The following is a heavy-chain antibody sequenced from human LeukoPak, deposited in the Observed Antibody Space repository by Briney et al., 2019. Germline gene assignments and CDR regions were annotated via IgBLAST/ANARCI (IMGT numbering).Heavy chain of an antibody. CDR3: AKIVVVPAAIYWDAFDI. Sequence: PGGSLRLSCAASGFTFSSYAMSWVRQAPGKGLEWVSAISGSGGSTYYADSVKGRFTISRDNSKNTLYLQMNSLRAEGTAVYYCAKIVVVPAAIYWDAFDIWGQGTMVTVSS. J-gene: IGHJ3*02. V-gene: IGHV3-23*01. CDR1: GFTFSSYA. CDR2: ISGSGGST. D-gene: IGHD2-2*01.